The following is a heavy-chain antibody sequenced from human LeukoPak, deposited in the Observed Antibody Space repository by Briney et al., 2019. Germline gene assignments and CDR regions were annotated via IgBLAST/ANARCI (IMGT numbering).Heavy chain of an antibody. CDR1: GYTFTSYG. J-gene: IGHJ4*02. V-gene: IGHV1-18*01. D-gene: IGHD5-12*01. Sequence: ASVKVSCKASGYTFTSYGISWVRQAPGQGLEWMGWISAYNGNTNYAQKLQGRVTMTTDTSTSTAYMELRSLRSDDTAVYYCARDLGQWLRSYYFDYWGQGTLVTVSP. CDR3: ARDLGQWLRSYYFDY. CDR2: ISAYNGNT.